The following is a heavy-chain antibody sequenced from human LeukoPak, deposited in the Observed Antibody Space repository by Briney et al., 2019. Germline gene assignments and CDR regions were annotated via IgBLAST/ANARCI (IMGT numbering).Heavy chain of an antibody. Sequence: PGGSLRLSCVASGFTFDDYGMIWVRHAPGKGLEWVSGVYNSGTTYHADSVKGRFTISRDNSKNTLYLQMNSLRAEDTAVYYCAGEHTAAAGSFAYWGQGTLVTVSS. V-gene: IGHV3-66*01. CDR2: VYNSGTT. CDR3: AGEHTAAAGSFAY. D-gene: IGHD6-13*01. J-gene: IGHJ4*02. CDR1: GFTFDDYG.